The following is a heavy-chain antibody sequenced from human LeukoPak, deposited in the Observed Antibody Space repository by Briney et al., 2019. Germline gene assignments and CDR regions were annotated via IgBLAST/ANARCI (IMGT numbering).Heavy chain of an antibody. CDR3: AREPGGVYYYGSGSYQPNDAFDI. Sequence: SETLSLTCTVSGGSISSYYWSWIRQPPGKGLEWIGYIYYSGSTNYNPSLKSRVTISVDTSKNQFSLKLSSVTAADTAVYYCAREPGGVYYYGSGSYQPNDAFDIWGQGTMVTVSS. V-gene: IGHV4-59*01. CDR1: GGSISSYY. D-gene: IGHD3-10*01. CDR2: IYYSGST. J-gene: IGHJ3*02.